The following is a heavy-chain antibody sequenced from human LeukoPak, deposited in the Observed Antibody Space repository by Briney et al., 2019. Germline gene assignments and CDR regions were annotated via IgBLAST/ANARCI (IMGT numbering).Heavy chain of an antibody. CDR2: ISAGGDRT. J-gene: IGHJ4*02. D-gene: IGHD3-10*01. CDR3: AVSQSHASLGLFDY. Sequence: PGGSLRLSCAASGFTFGSYGMIWVRQAPGKGLEWVSFISAGGDRTYYADSAKGRFTISRDNSKNTLYLQMNSLRVEDTAVYYCAVSQSHASLGLFDYWGQGTLVAVSS. V-gene: IGHV3-23*01. CDR1: GFTFGSYG.